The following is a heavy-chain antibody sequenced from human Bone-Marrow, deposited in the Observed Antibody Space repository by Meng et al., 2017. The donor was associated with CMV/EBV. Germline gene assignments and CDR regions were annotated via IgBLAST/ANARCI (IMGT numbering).Heavy chain of an antibody. Sequence: ASVKVSCKASGYTFTSYGISWVRQAPGQGLEWMGWISAYNGNTNYAQKLQGRVTMTTDTSTSTAYVELRSLRSDDTAVYYCARVDIVVVPAALGGYYYYGMDVWGQGTTVTVSS. CDR1: GYTFTSYG. CDR3: ARVDIVVVPAALGGYYYYGMDV. V-gene: IGHV1-18*01. D-gene: IGHD2-2*01. J-gene: IGHJ6*02. CDR2: ISAYNGNT.